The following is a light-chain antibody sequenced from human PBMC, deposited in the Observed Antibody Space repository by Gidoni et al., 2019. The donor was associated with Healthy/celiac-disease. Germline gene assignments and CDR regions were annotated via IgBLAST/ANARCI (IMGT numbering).Light chain of an antibody. V-gene: IGLV2-14*01. CDR3: SSYTRSSKE. CDR1: SSDVGGYNY. J-gene: IGLJ3*02. CDR2: DVS. Sequence: HSALTQPASVSGSPGQSITISCTGPSSDVGGYNYVSWYQQHPGKAPQLMIYDVSNRPSGVSKRFSGSKSGNTASLTISGLQAEDEADYYCSSYTRSSKEFGGGTKLTVL.